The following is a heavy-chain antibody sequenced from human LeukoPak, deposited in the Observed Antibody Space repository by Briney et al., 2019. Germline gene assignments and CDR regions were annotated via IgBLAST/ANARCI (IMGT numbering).Heavy chain of an antibody. J-gene: IGHJ4*02. V-gene: IGHV4-38-2*01. CDR3: ARLSYDYVWGSYRYDAYFDY. D-gene: IGHD3-16*02. Sequence: SETLSLTCAVSGYSISSGYYWGWFRQPPGKGLEWIGSIYHSGSTYYNPSLKSRVTISVDTSKNQFSLKLSSVTAADTAVYYCARLSYDYVWGSYRYDAYFDYWGQGTLVTVSS. CDR2: IYHSGST. CDR1: GYSISSGYY.